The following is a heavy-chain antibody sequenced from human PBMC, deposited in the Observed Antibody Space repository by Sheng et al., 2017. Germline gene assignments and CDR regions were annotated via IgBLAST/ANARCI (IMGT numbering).Heavy chain of an antibody. J-gene: IGHJ3*02. V-gene: IGHV1-69*05. Sequence: QVQLVQSGAEVKKPGSSVKVSCKASGGTFSSYAISWVRQAPGQGLEWMGGIIPIFGTANYAQKFQGRVTITTDESTSTAYMELSSLRSEDTAVYYCARGGGAVAGGGANAFDIWGQGTMVTVSS. CDR2: IIPIFGTA. CDR1: GGTFSSYA. D-gene: IGHD6-19*01. CDR3: ARGGGAVAGGGANAFDI.